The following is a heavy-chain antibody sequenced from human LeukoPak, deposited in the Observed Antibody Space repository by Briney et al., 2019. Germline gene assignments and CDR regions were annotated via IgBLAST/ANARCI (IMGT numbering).Heavy chain of an antibody. Sequence: PGGSLRLSCAASGFTFSSYAMHWVRQAPGKGLEWVAVISYDGSNKYYADSVKGRFTISRDNSKNTLYLQMNSLRAEDTAVYYCARGDTVLRFLEWLPYYYYYGMDVWGQGTTVTVSS. CDR3: ARGDTVLRFLEWLPYYYYYGMDV. D-gene: IGHD3-3*01. V-gene: IGHV3-30-3*01. CDR1: GFTFSSYA. CDR2: ISYDGSNK. J-gene: IGHJ6*02.